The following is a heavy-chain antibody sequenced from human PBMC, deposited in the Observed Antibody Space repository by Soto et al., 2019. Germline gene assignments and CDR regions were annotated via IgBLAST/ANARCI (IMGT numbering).Heavy chain of an antibody. CDR2: IIPIFGTA. V-gene: IGHV1-69*06. CDR3: ARERGCSGGSCYSSLTYYYYGMDV. Sequence: SVMVFCKASGSIFSNSAISWVRQSPGQGLEWMGGIIPIFGTANYAQKFQGRVTITADKSTSTAYMELSSLRSEDTAVYYCARERGCSGGSCYSSLTYYYYGMDVWG. J-gene: IGHJ6*02. CDR1: GSIFSNSA. D-gene: IGHD2-15*01.